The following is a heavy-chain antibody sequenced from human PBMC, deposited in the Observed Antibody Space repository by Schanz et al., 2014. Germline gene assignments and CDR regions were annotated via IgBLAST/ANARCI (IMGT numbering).Heavy chain of an antibody. CDR3: ARGRGFYDY. J-gene: IGHJ4*02. D-gene: IGHD3-10*01. CDR2: INPSGGGT. CDR1: GYTFVSYS. V-gene: IGHV1-46*01. Sequence: QVQLVESGGGVVQPGRSRRLSCEASGYTFVSYSMHWVRQAPGQGLEWMGIINPSGGGTSYALRFQDRVTVTRDTSRSTVYMELSSLRSEDTAVHYCARGRGFYDYWGQGTLVTVSS.